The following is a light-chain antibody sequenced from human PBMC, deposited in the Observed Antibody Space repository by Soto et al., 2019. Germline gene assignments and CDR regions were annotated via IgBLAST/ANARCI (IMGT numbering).Light chain of an antibody. Sequence: SYELTQPSSVSVSPGQTARITCSGDVLAKKYARWFQQKPGQAPVLVIYKDSERPSGIPERFSGSSSGTTVTLTISGAQVDDEADYYCYSAADNNLVFGGGTKVTVL. V-gene: IGLV3-27*01. CDR3: YSAADNNLV. J-gene: IGLJ2*01. CDR2: KDS. CDR1: VLAKKY.